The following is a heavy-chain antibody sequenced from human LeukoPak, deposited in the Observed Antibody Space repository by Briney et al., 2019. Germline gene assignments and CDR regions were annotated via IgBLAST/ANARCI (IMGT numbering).Heavy chain of an antibody. V-gene: IGHV3-30*03. CDR2: ISYDGSNK. D-gene: IGHD3-3*01. CDR3: VWSGYYLANWFDP. Sequence: GRSLRLSCAASGFTFSSYGMHWVRQAPGKGLERVAVISYDGSNKYYADSVKGRFTISRDNSKNTLYLQMNSLRAEDTAVYYCVWSGYYLANWFDPWGQGTLVTVSS. CDR1: GFTFSSYG. J-gene: IGHJ5*02.